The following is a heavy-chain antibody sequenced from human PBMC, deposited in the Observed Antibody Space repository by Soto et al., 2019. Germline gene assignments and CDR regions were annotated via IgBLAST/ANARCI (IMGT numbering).Heavy chain of an antibody. V-gene: IGHV1-18*01. J-gene: IGHJ4*02. D-gene: IGHD1-1*01. CDR1: GYAFTTYG. Sequence: QVHLVQSGAEVKKPGASVKVSCQGSGYAFTTYGITWVRQAPGQGLEWMGWISAHNGNTNYAQKLQGRVTVTRDTSTSTAYMGLRSLRYDDTAVYYCARGRYGDYWGQGALVTVSS. CDR3: ARGRYGDY. CDR2: ISAHNGNT.